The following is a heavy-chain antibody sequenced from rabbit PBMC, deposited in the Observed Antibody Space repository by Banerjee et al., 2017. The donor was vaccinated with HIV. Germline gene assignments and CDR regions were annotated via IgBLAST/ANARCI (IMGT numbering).Heavy chain of an antibody. Sequence: QQQLEESGGGLVKPGGTLTLSCKASGFTISSNYWMSWVRQAPGKGLELIACIYAGTSGTTYYASWAKGRFTISKTSTTTVTLQMTSLTAADTATYFCARGSGNTGYAFDLWGPGTLVTVS. CDR1: GFTISSNYW. CDR2: IYAGTSGTT. CDR3: ARGSGNTGYAFDL. D-gene: IGHD7-1*01. J-gene: IGHJ2*01. V-gene: IGHV1S45*01.